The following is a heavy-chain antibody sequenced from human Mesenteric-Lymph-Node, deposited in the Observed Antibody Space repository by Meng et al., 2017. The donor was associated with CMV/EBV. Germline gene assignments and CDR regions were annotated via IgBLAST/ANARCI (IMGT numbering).Heavy chain of an antibody. J-gene: IGHJ6*02. CDR1: GYSFSDYY. D-gene: IGHD3-16*02. Sequence: GESLKISCAASGYSFSDYYMSWIRQAPGKGLEWIAYITSSSSTISYADSVKGRFIISRDNTKKSIYLQMNSLTVEDTAVYYCAREGNSSLRRDYGMDVWGHGTTVTVSS. CDR2: ITSSSSTI. CDR3: AREGNSSLRRDYGMDV. V-gene: IGHV3-11*01.